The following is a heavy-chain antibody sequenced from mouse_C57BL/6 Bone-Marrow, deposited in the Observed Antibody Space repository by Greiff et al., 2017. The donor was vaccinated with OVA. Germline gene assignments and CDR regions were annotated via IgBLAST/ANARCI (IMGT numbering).Heavy chain of an antibody. D-gene: IGHD3-1*01. CDR2: IDPSDSYT. CDR1: GYTFTSYW. Sequence: QVQLQQPGAELVKPGASVKLSCKASGYTFTSYWMQWVKQRPGQGLEWIGEIDPSDSYTNYNQKFKGKATLTVYTASSTAYMQLSSLTSEDSAVYYCAGGFGSYAMDYWGQGTSVTVSS. V-gene: IGHV1-50*01. CDR3: AGGFGSYAMDY. J-gene: IGHJ4*01.